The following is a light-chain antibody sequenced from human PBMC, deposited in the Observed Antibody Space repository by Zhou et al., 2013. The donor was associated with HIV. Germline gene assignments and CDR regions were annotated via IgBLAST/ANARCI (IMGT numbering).Light chain of an antibody. CDR2: GAS. V-gene: IGKV1-8*01. CDR3: QQYDSSLWT. CDR1: QDISSY. Sequence: AIRLTQSPSSLSASTGDRVTITCRATQDISSYVAWYQQELGKAPKLLIYGASTLQSGVPSRFSGSGSETVFTLTVSRVEPEDSAVYYCQQYDSSLWTFGQGTKVEI. J-gene: IGKJ1*01.